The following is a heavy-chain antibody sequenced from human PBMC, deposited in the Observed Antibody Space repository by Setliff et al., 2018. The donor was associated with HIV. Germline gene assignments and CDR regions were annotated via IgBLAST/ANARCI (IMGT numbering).Heavy chain of an antibody. CDR3: ARGGYCSGGSCYYFDY. J-gene: IGHJ4*02. CDR1: GASISSYY. D-gene: IGHD2-15*01. CDR2: ISPTGST. Sequence: PSETLSLTCSVSGASISSYYWSWIRQPPGKGLEWIGYISPTGSTNYNPSLKSRVTISVDTSKNQFSLKLSSVTAADTAVYYCARGGYCSGGSCYYFDYWGQGTLVTVSS. V-gene: IGHV4-4*09.